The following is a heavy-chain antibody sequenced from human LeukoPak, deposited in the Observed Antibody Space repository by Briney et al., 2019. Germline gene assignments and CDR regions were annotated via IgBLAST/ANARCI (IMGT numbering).Heavy chain of an antibody. J-gene: IGHJ6*02. CDR3: AKDLNSFIVVVTIYGMDV. Sequence: GGSLRLSGEISGFNFSHYGMHWVRQAPGKGLEWVADISHDASNIYYADSVKGRFTISRDNAKNTLFLQLNSLRGDDTAVYYCAKDLNSFIVVVTIYGMDVWGQGTTVIVSS. CDR1: GFNFSHYG. V-gene: IGHV3-30*18. CDR2: ISHDASNI. D-gene: IGHD2-15*01.